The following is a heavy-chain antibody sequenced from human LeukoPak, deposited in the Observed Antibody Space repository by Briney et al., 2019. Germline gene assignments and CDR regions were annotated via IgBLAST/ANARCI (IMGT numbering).Heavy chain of an antibody. CDR3: ARDRGGYTYSHDY. D-gene: IGHD5-18*01. CDR2: FSYSENT. CDR1: GASISSSRYY. V-gene: IGHV4-39*07. J-gene: IGHJ4*02. Sequence: PSETLSLTCSVSGASISSSRYYWGWIRQPPGKGLKWIGSFSYSENTHYNPSLKSRVTILLDTSKNHFSLRVTSVTAADTAVYYCARDRGGYTYSHDYWGQGTLVTVSS.